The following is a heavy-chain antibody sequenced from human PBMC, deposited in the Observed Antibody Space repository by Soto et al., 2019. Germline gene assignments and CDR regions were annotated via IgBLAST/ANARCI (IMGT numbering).Heavy chain of an antibody. CDR1: GFTFSSYA. V-gene: IGHV3-23*01. Sequence: GGSLRLSCAASGFTFSSYAMSWVRQAPGKGLEWVSAISGSGGSTYYADSVKGRFTISRDNSKNTLYLQMNSLRAEDTAVYYCAKEPYRLRVSFMAVWFDPWGQGTLVTVSS. CDR3: AKEPYRLRVSFMAVWFDP. CDR2: ISGSGGST. J-gene: IGHJ5*02. D-gene: IGHD3-3*01.